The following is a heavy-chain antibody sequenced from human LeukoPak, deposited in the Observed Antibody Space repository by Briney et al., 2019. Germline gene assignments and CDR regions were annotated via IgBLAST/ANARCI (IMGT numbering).Heavy chain of an antibody. D-gene: IGHD5-12*01. CDR1: GGSISSYY. Sequence: PSETLSLTCTVSGGSISSYYWSWIRQPPGKGLEWIGYIYYSGSTNYNPCLKSRVTISVDTSKNQFSLKLSSVTAADTAVYYCARRRRGYSGYDAFDIWGQGTMVTVSS. CDR2: IYYSGST. CDR3: ARRRRGYSGYDAFDI. J-gene: IGHJ3*02. V-gene: IGHV4-59*08.